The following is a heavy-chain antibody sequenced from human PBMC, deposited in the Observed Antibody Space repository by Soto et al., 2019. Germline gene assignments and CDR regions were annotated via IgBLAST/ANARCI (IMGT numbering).Heavy chain of an antibody. J-gene: IGHJ5*02. CDR2: INHSGST. CDR1: GGSFSGYY. V-gene: IGHV4-34*01. D-gene: IGHD6-13*01. CDR3: ARGGGRSWHYWFDP. Sequence: SETLSLTCAVYGGSFSGYYWSWIRQPPGKGLEWIGEINHSGSTNYNPSLKSRVTISVDTSKNQFSLKLSSVTAADTAVYYCARGGGRSWHYWFDPWGQGTLVTVSS.